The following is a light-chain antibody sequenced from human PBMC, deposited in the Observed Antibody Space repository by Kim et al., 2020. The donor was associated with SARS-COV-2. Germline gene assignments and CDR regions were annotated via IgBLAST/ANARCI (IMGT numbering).Light chain of an antibody. CDR3: QQYGTTLVT. CDR2: GAS. J-gene: IGKJ5*01. Sequence: EIVLTQSPGTLSLSPGERATLSCRASQSVSSNDLAWHQQRPGQAPRLLIYGASSRATGIPDRFSGTGSGTDFTLTISRLEPEDFAMYYCQQYGTTLVTFGQGTRLRLN. CDR1: QSVSSND. V-gene: IGKV3-20*01.